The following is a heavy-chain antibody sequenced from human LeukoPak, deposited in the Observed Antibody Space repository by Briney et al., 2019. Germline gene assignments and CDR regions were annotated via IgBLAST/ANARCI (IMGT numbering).Heavy chain of an antibody. CDR2: IYTSGST. CDR1: YY. Sequence: YYWSWIRQPAGKGLEWIGRIYTSGSTNYNPSLKRGVTISVEKSKNQFSLKRSSVTAADTAVYYCAREVGVGSSWYSNYYYYMDVWGKGTTVTVSS. CDR3: AREVGVGSSWYSNYYYYMDV. D-gene: IGHD6-13*01. J-gene: IGHJ6*03. V-gene: IGHV4-4*07.